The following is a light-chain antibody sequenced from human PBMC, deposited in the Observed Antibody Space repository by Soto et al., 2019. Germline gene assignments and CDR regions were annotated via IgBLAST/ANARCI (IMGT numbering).Light chain of an antibody. V-gene: IGKV3-20*01. Sequence: EIVLTQSPGTLSLSPGERATLSCRASQSVNSNYLAWYQQKPGQAPWLLIYGASSRPTGIPDRFSGSGSGTDFTLTISRLEPEDVAVSYCQQYINSPPGYPIGQGTKLEIK. CDR1: QSVNSNY. CDR3: QQYINSPPGYP. CDR2: GAS. J-gene: IGKJ2*01.